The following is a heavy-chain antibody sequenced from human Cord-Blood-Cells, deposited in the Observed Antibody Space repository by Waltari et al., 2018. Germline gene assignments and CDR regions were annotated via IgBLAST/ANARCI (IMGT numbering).Heavy chain of an antibody. CDR3: AIYDSSGYYFDY. CDR1: GGSISSSSSY. J-gene: IGHJ4*02. Sequence: QLQLQASGPGLVKPSETLSLTCTVSGGSISSSSSYWGWIRQPPGKGLEWIGSIYYSGSTYYNPSLKSRVTISVDTSKNQFSLKLSSVTAADTAVYYCAIYDSSGYYFDYWGQGTLVTVSS. V-gene: IGHV4-39*01. CDR2: IYYSGST. D-gene: IGHD3-22*01.